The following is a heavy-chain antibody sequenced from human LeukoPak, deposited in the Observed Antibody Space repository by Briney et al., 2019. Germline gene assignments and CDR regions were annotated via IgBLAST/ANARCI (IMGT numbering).Heavy chain of an antibody. J-gene: IGHJ3*02. D-gene: IGHD6-6*01. V-gene: IGHV3-48*01. CDR2: ISSSSSTI. CDR1: GFTFSSYS. Sequence: GGSLRLSCAASGFTFSSYSMNWVRQAPGKGLEWVSYISSSSSTIYYADSVKGRFTISRDNAKHSLYLQMNSLRAEDTAVYYCARVSSSSQHNDAFDIWGQGTMVTVSS. CDR3: ARVSSSSQHNDAFDI.